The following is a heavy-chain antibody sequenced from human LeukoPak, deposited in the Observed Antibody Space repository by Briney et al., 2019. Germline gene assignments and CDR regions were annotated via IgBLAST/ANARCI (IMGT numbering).Heavy chain of an antibody. CDR3: ATLIDSSGWEPPDY. J-gene: IGHJ4*02. D-gene: IGHD6-19*01. CDR2: IKQDGSEK. V-gene: IGHV3-7*03. CDR1: GFTFSSYA. Sequence: GGSLRLSCAASGFTFSSYAMSWVRQTPGKGLEWVANIKQDGSEKYYVDSVKGRFTISRDNAKNSLYLQMNSLRAEDTAVYYCATLIDSSGWEPPDYWGQGTLVTVSS.